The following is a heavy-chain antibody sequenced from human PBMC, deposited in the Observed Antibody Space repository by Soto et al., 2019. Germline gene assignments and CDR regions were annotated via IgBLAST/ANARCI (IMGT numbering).Heavy chain of an antibody. CDR1: GYTFTGYY. V-gene: IGHV1-18*04. D-gene: IGHD2-21*01. CDR2: ISAYNGNT. Sequence: ASVKVSCKASGYTFTGYYMHWVRQAPGQGLEWMGWISAYNGNTNYAQKLQGRVTMTTDTSTSTAYMELRSLRSDDTAVYYCARGSHSANYYYGMDVWGQGTTVTVSS. CDR3: ARGSHSANYYYGMDV. J-gene: IGHJ6*02.